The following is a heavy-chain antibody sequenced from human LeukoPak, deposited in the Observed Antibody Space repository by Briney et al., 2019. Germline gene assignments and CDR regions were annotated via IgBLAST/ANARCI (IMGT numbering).Heavy chain of an antibody. CDR2: IRSKANSYAT. J-gene: IGHJ4*02. Sequence: PGGPLRPSCAASGFTFSGSAMHWVRQASGKGLEWVGRIRSKANSYATAYAASVKGRFTISRDDSKNTAYLQMNSLKTEDTAVYYCTRQYCTNGVCSHPFDYWGQGTLVTVSS. CDR3: TRQYCTNGVCSHPFDY. D-gene: IGHD2-8*01. V-gene: IGHV3-73*01. CDR1: GFTFSGSA.